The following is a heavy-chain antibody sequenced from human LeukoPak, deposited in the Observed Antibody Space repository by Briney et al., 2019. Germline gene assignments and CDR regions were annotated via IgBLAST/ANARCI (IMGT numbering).Heavy chain of an antibody. CDR1: GFTFSDYY. J-gene: IGHJ3*02. Sequence: PGGSLRLSCAASGFTFSDYYMTWIRQAPGKGLEWVSYISSSGSTIYYADSVKGRFIISRGNAKNSLYLQMNSLRAEDTAAYYCARDLFGLRKLNAFDIWGQGTMVTVSS. D-gene: IGHD3-3*01. CDR3: ARDLFGLRKLNAFDI. CDR2: ISSSGSTI. V-gene: IGHV3-11*04.